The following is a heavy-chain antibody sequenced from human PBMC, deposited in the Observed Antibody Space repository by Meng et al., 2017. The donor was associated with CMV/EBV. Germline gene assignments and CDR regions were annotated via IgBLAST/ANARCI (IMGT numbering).Heavy chain of an antibody. V-gene: IGHV4-39*07. CDR2: IYYSGST. J-gene: IGHJ6*02. Sequence: SETLSLTCTVSGGSISGCSYYWGWIRQPPGKGLEWIGSIYYSGSTYYNPSLKSRVTISVDTSKNQFSLKLSSVTAADTAVYYCARFERTYGMDVWGQGTTVTVSS. CDR1: GGSISGCSYY. CDR3: ARFERTYGMDV.